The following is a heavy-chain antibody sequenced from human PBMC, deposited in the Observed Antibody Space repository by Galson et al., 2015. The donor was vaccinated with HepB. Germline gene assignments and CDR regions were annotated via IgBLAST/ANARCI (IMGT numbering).Heavy chain of an antibody. D-gene: IGHD3-22*01. CDR3: ASLSYYYDTSGPGQYFQH. V-gene: IGHV3-30*02. CDR1: GFTFRNYA. J-gene: IGHJ1*01. Sequence: LRLSCAASGFTFRNYAMHWVRQAPGKGPEWVAFIQYDGTNKYYADSVTGRFTISRDNSKNTLYLQMNSLRAEDTSVYYCASLSYYYDTSGPGQYFQHWGQGTLVTVSS. CDR2: IQYDGTNK.